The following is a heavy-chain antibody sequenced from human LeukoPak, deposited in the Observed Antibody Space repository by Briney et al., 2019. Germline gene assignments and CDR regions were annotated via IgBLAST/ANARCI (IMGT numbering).Heavy chain of an antibody. J-gene: IGHJ4*02. V-gene: IGHV1-18*01. CDR2: ISAYNGNT. Sequence: GASVKVSCKASGYTFTSYGISWVRQAPGQGLEWMGWISAYNGNTNYAQKLQGRVTMTTDTSTSTAYMELRSLRSDDTAVYYCAREAGRGSSPIGYFDYWGQGTLVTVSS. CDR1: GYTFTSYG. CDR3: AREAGRGSSPIGYFDY.